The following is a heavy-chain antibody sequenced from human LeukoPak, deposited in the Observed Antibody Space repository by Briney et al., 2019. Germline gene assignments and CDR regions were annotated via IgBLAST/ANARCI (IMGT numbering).Heavy chain of an antibody. CDR1: GGSFSGYS. J-gene: IGHJ6*02. CDR3: ARLTRVLRLLEWLPRDYYYYGMDV. CDR2: INHSGST. V-gene: IGHV4-34*01. Sequence: SETLSLTCAVYGGSFSGYSWSWIRQPPGRGLEWIGEINHSGSTSNNPSLKSRVTISVDTSKNQFSLKLSSVTAADTAVYYCARLTRVLRLLEWLPRDYYYYGMDVWGQGTTVTASS. D-gene: IGHD3-3*01.